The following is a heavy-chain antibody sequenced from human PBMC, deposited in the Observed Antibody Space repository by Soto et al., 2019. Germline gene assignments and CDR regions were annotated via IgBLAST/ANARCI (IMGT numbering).Heavy chain of an antibody. CDR3: AKVPNWGSHYYFDY. CDR1: GFTFSSYA. CDR2: ISNSGGST. J-gene: IGHJ4*02. D-gene: IGHD7-27*01. V-gene: IGHV3-23*01. Sequence: ESVGGLVQPGGSLRLSCAASGFTFSSYAMSWVRQAPGRGLEWVSAISNSGGSTYYADSVKGRFTISRDNSESSLYLQMNTLRAEDTAVYYCAKVPNWGSHYYFDYWGQGTLVTVSS.